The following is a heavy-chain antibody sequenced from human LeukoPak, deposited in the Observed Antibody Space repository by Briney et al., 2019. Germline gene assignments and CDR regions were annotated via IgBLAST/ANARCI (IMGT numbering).Heavy chain of an antibody. V-gene: IGHV3-11*01. J-gene: IGHJ4*02. CDR3: AREVVTDFDY. D-gene: IGHD3-22*01. CDR1: GFTFSGDY. Sequence: GGSLRLSCAASGFTFSGDYMSRIRQAPGKGLEWVSYISSVGSSTAYADSVKGRFTISRDNAKNSLFLQMNSLRAEDTAVYYCAREVVTDFDYWGQGTLVTVSS. CDR2: ISSVGSST.